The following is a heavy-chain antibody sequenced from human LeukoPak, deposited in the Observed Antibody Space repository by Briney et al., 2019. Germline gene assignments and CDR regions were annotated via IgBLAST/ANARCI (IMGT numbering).Heavy chain of an antibody. J-gene: IGHJ4*02. V-gene: IGHV1-18*01. CDR1: TYTFTRYG. Sequence: ASVKVSCKAPTYTFTRYGISWVRQAPGQGLEWMGWISAYNGNTNYAQKLQGRVTMTTDTSTSTAYMELRSLRSDDTAVYYCAREYDSIQTYFDYWGQGTLVTVSS. CDR2: ISAYNGNT. CDR3: AREYDSIQTYFDY. D-gene: IGHD3-22*01.